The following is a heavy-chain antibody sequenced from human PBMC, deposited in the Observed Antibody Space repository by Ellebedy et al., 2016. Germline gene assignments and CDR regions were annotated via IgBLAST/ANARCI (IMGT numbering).Heavy chain of an antibody. CDR3: ARAPCGGDCYYRKERVDAFDI. V-gene: IGHV4-61*08. CDR2: IYYSGST. D-gene: IGHD2-21*02. CDR1: GGSISSGGYY. J-gene: IGHJ3*02. Sequence: SETLSLTCTVSGGSISSGGYYWSWIRQPPGKGLEWIGYIYYSGSTNYNPSLKSRVTISVDTSKNQFSLKLSSVTAADTAVYYCARAPCGGDCYYRKERVDAFDIWGQGTMVTVSS.